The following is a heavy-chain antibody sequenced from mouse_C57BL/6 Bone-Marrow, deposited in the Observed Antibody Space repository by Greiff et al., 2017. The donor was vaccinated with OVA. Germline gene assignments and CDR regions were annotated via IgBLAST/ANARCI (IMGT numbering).Heavy chain of an antibody. V-gene: IGHV5-12*01. CDR1: GFTFSDYY. J-gene: IGHJ2*01. D-gene: IGHD1-1*01. CDR3: ARGAITTDFDY. CDR2: ISNGGGST. Sequence: DVMLVESGGGLVQPGGSLKLSCAASGFTFSDYYMYWVRQTPEKRLEWVAYISNGGGSTYYPDTVKGRFTISRDNAKNTLYLQMSRLKSEDTAMYYCARGAITTDFDYWGQGTTLTVSS.